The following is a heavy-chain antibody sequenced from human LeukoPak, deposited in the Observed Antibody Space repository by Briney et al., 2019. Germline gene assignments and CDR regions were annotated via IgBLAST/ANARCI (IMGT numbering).Heavy chain of an antibody. CDR2: INHSGDT. CDR3: ARGPGTVGLSP. Sequence: PSETLSLTCNVSGGSFTNYYWSWIRQTQEKVLEWIGQINHSGDTSYNPSLRSRITLSVDRSKNQFSLKVTSVTAADTGVYYCARGPGTVGLSPWGQGTLVTVSS. D-gene: IGHD1/OR15-1a*01. V-gene: IGHV4-34*01. CDR1: GGSFTNYY. J-gene: IGHJ5*02.